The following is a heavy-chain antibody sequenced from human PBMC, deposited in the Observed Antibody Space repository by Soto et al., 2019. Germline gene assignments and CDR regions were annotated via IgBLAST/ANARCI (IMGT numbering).Heavy chain of an antibody. CDR2: ISSNSDTT. V-gene: IGHV3-48*02. CDR3: ARLPKGSLVTA. CDR1: GFRLSDHS. J-gene: IGHJ4*02. Sequence: VESGGGLVYPGGSLRLSCVASGFRLSDHSMNWVRQAPGKGLQWISYISSNSDTTYYADSVKGRFTVSRDNAKNALFLQMNSLRDDDTATYYCARLPKGSLVTAWGQGARVTVSS. D-gene: IGHD2-21*02.